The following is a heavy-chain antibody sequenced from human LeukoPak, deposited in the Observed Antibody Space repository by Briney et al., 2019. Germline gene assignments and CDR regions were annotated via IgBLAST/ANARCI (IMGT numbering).Heavy chain of an antibody. CDR2: IYSGGST. CDR1: GFTVSSNY. Sequence: GGSLRLSCAASGFTVSSNYMSWVRQAPGKGLEWVSVIYSGGSTYYADSVKGRFTISRDNSKNTLYLQMNSLRAEDTAVYYCVRGDYGDYTLFDYWGHGTLVTVSS. D-gene: IGHD4-17*01. J-gene: IGHJ4*01. CDR3: VRGDYGDYTLFDY. V-gene: IGHV3-53*01.